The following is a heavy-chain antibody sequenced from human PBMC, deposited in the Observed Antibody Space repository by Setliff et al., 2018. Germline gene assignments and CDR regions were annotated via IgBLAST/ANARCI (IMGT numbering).Heavy chain of an antibody. Sequence: PSETLSLTCTVSGDSISSRRSYWGWFRQPAGKGLEWIGQIYTSWSTNYNPSLKSRVTISVDTSKNQVSLNLRSVTAADTAVYYCARTGTYRYFDYWGQGTQVTVSS. V-gene: IGHV4-61*09. J-gene: IGHJ4*02. CDR2: IYTSWST. CDR1: GDSISSRRSY. D-gene: IGHD1-1*01. CDR3: ARTGTYRYFDY.